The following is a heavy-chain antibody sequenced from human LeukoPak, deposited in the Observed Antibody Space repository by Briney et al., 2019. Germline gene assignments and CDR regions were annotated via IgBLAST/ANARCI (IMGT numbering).Heavy chain of an antibody. CDR1: GGSISSGGYY. Sequence: TLSLTCTVSGGSISSGGYYWSWIRQHPGKGLEWIGYIYYSGSTYYNPSLKSRVTISVDTSKNQFSLKLSSVTAADTAVYYCASGLYYDILTGPAFDIWGQGTMVTVSS. CDR2: IYYSGST. V-gene: IGHV4-31*03. J-gene: IGHJ3*02. D-gene: IGHD3-9*01. CDR3: ASGLYYDILTGPAFDI.